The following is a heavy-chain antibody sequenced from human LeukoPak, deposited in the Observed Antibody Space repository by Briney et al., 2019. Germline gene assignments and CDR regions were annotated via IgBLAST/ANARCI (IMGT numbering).Heavy chain of an antibody. D-gene: IGHD3-10*01. J-gene: IGHJ6*02. CDR1: GFTFSSYA. CDR2: ISYDGSNK. V-gene: IGHV3-30-3*01. CDR3: ARVRSPIWFGELLYHYYYGMDV. Sequence: GGSLRLSCAASGFTFSSYAMHWVRQAPGKGLEWVAVISYDGSNKYYADSVKGRFTISRDNSKNTLYLQMNSLRAEDTAVYYCARVRSPIWFGELLYHYYYGMDVWGQGNHGHRLL.